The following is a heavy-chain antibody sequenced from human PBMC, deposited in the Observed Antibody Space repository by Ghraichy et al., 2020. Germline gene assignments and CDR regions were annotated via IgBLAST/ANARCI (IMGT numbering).Heavy chain of an antibody. Sequence: GGSLRLSCAASGFTFSSYWMSWVRQAPGKGLEWVANIKQDGSEKYYVDSVKGRFTISRDNAKNSLYLQMNSLRAKDTAVYYCARSKNPGIAAAGGFDYWGQGTLVTVSS. J-gene: IGHJ4*02. D-gene: IGHD6-13*01. V-gene: IGHV3-7*03. CDR2: IKQDGSEK. CDR3: ARSKNPGIAAAGGFDY. CDR1: GFTFSSYW.